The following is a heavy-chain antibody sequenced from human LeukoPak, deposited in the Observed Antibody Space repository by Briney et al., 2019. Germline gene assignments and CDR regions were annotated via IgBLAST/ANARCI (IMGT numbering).Heavy chain of an antibody. CDR1: GYSFTSYW. V-gene: IGHV5-51*01. D-gene: IGHD2-2*01. J-gene: IGHJ6*03. CDR3: ARLDVVPAAPGGYYYYMDV. Sequence: GESLKISCKGSGYSFTSYWIGWVRQMPGKSLEGMGIIYPGDSDTRYRPSFQGQVTISADKSISTAYLQWSSLKASDTAMYYCARLDVVPAAPGGYYYYMDVWGKGTTVTVSS. CDR2: IYPGDSDT.